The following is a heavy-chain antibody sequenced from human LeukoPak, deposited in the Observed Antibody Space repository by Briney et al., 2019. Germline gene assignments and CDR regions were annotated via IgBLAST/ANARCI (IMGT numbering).Heavy chain of an antibody. J-gene: IGHJ4*02. V-gene: IGHV3-23*01. D-gene: IGHD3-3*01. CDR1: KFTFSRFA. CDR2: ISATGDST. CDR3: ANRNGQRFLEWLHEVHFDY. Sequence: GGSLRLSCAASKFTFSRFAMSWVRQAPGKGLEWVSGISATGDSTYYTDSVKGRFTISRDNSKNTLYLQMNSLRAEDTAVYYCANRNGQRFLEWLHEVHFDYWGQGTLVTVSS.